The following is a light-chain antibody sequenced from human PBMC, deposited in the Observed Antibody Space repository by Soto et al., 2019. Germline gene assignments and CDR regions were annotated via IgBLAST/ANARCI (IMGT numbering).Light chain of an antibody. Sequence: SYELTQPLSVSVALGQTARITCGGNNIGSKNVRWYQQKPGQAPVLVIYRDSNRPSGIPERFSGSNSGNTATLTISRAQAGDEADYYCQVWDSSTHVVFGGGTKLTVL. CDR2: RDS. CDR3: QVWDSSTHVV. J-gene: IGLJ2*01. CDR1: NIGSKN. V-gene: IGLV3-9*01.